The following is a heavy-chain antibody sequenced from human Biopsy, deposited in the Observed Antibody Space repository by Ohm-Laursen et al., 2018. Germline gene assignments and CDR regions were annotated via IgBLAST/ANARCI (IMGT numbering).Heavy chain of an antibody. D-gene: IGHD4/OR15-4a*01. J-gene: IGHJ6*02. CDR1: GFTFNDFA. CDR3: ARRLTTSFGMDV. V-gene: IGHV3-23*01. CDR2: IGGSGGTT. Sequence: SLRLSCAASGFTFNDFAMTWVRQAPGKGLEWVSAIGGSGGTTYYAGSAKGRFTISRDNSKNTLYLQMNCLRAEDTAVYYCARRLTTSFGMDVWGQGTTVTVSS.